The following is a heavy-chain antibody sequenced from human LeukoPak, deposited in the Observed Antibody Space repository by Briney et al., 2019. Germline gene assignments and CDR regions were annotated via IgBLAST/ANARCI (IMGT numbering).Heavy chain of an antibody. V-gene: IGHV1-2*02. CDR1: GYTFTGYY. J-gene: IGHJ3*02. D-gene: IGHD6-13*01. Sequence: ASVKVPCKASGYTFTGYYMHWVRQAPGQGLEWMGWINPNSGGTNYAQKFQGRVTMTRDTSISTAYMELSRLRSDDTAVYYCARPELSSWYLDAFDIWGQGTMVTVSS. CDR2: INPNSGGT. CDR3: ARPELSSWYLDAFDI.